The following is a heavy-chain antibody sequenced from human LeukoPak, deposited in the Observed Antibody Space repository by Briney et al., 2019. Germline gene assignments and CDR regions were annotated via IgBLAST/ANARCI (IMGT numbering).Heavy chain of an antibody. CDR3: AREYSGSYYS. J-gene: IGHJ5*02. V-gene: IGHV1-2*02. D-gene: IGHD1-26*01. CDR2: LNPSTGGT. Sequence: ASVKVSCKASGYPFTEYYMQWIRQAPGQGLEWMGWLNPSTGGTNYAQKFQGRVTMTRDTSISTAYMELSRLRSDDTAVYYCAREYSGSYYSWGQGTLVTVSS. CDR1: GYPFTEYY.